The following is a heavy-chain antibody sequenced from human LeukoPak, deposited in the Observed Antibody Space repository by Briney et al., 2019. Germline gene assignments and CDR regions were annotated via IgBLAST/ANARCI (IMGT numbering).Heavy chain of an antibody. D-gene: IGHD3-10*01. CDR3: ARLHGSGSHHGPVVDY. CDR2: ISSSSSTI. CDR1: GFTFSSYS. Sequence: PGGSLRLSCAASGFTFSSYSMNWVRQAPGKGLEWVSYISSSSSTIYYADSVKGRFTISRDNAKNSLYLQMNSLRAEDTAVYYCARLHGSGSHHGPVVDYWGQGTLVTVSS. J-gene: IGHJ4*02. V-gene: IGHV3-48*01.